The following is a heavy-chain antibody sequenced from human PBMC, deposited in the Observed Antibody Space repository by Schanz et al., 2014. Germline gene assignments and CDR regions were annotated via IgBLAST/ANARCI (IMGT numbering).Heavy chain of an antibody. D-gene: IGHD2-2*01. Sequence: QVQLQESGPGVVKPSQTLSLTCTVSGGSINSDAFYWTWIRQHPGKGLEWVGYIYYSGGTYYSPSLKSRVPISLDTSKNQFSLNLSTVTAADTAVYYCARESSNDIVLVPGAVFDPWGQGILVTVSS. V-gene: IGHV4-31*03. CDR3: ARESSNDIVLVPGAVFDP. CDR1: GGSINSDAFY. J-gene: IGHJ5*02. CDR2: IYYSGGT.